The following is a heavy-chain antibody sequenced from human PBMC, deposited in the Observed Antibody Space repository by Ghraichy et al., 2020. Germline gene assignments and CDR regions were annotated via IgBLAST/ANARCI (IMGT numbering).Heavy chain of an antibody. Sequence: GGSLRLSCAASGFTFTDYAFHWVRQAPGKGLEWVASMKQDVGEEYYVDSVKGRFTISRDNAKNSLFLQMNTLRAEDSALYFCARDNDFRIDYWGQGTLVTVSS. D-gene: IGHD4-11*01. J-gene: IGHJ4*02. V-gene: IGHV3-7*01. CDR2: MKQDVGEE. CDR1: GFTFTDYA. CDR3: ARDNDFRIDY.